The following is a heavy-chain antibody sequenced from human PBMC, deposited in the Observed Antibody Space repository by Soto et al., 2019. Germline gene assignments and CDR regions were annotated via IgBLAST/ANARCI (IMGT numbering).Heavy chain of an antibody. J-gene: IGHJ6*02. Sequence: QVQLVQSGAEVKKPGSSVKVSCKASGGTFSSYAISWVRQAPGQGLEWMGGIIPIFGTADYAQKFQGRVTITADESTSTAYVALSGLRSEDTAMYYCATHEIGHCISASCYKGGYYYGMDVWGQGTTVTVSS. V-gene: IGHV1-69*12. CDR1: GGTFSSYA. CDR3: ATHEIGHCISASCYKGGYYYGMDV. D-gene: IGHD2-2*02. CDR2: IIPIFGTA.